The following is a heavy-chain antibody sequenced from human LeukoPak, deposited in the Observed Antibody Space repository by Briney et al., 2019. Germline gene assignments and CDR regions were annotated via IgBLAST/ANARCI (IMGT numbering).Heavy chain of an antibody. CDR1: GYTFTGYY. J-gene: IGHJ4*02. CDR3: ARGRRYYDSSGYPGYYFDY. D-gene: IGHD3-22*01. V-gene: IGHV1-2*02. Sequence: ASVKVSCKASGYTFTGYYMHWVRQAPGQGLEWMGWINPNSGGTNYAQKFQGRVTMTRDTSISTAYMELSRLRSDDTAVYYCARGRRYYDSSGYPGYYFDYWGQGTLVTVSS. CDR2: INPNSGGT.